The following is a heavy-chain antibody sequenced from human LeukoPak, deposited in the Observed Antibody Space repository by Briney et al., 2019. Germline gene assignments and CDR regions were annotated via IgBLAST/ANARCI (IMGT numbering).Heavy chain of an antibody. Sequence: PSETLSLTCTVSGDSISSGSYYWSWIRQPAGKGLEWIGRIYTSGSTNYNPSLKSRVTISVDTSKDQFSLKLSSVTAADTAVYYCARAPGTTLMDFDYWGQGTLVTVSS. CDR1: GDSISSGSYY. J-gene: IGHJ4*02. CDR3: ARAPGTTLMDFDY. CDR2: IYTSGST. V-gene: IGHV4-61*02. D-gene: IGHD1-7*01.